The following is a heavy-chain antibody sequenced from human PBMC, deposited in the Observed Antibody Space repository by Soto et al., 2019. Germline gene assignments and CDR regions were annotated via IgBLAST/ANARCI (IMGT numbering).Heavy chain of an antibody. J-gene: IGHJ4*02. CDR3: ARDPDIVATILNS. D-gene: IGHD5-12*01. Sequence: GGSLRLSCAASGFTYSIYSMHWVRQAPGKGLEWVAFISYDGSNKYYADSVKGRFTISRDNSKNTLYLQMNSLRTEDTAVYYCARDPDIVATILNSWGQGTLVTVSS. CDR2: ISYDGSNK. CDR1: GFTYSIYS. V-gene: IGHV3-30-3*01.